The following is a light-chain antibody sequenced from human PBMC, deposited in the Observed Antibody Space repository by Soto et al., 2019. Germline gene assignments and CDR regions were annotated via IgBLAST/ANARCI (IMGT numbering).Light chain of an antibody. CDR2: KAS. Sequence: DIQMTQSPSTLSASVGDRVTVTCRASQSISSSLAWYQQKAGKAPTLLIYKASSLESEVPSRFSGRGSGTDFTLTIRSLQPDDFATYYCKQHDNYPTLGQGTKVDI. J-gene: IGKJ1*01. CDR3: KQHDNYPT. V-gene: IGKV1-5*03. CDR1: QSISSS.